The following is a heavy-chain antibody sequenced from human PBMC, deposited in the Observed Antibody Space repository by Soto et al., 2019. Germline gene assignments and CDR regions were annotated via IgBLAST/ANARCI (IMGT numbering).Heavy chain of an antibody. CDR3: AKDSATAMAPNNWFDP. J-gene: IGHJ5*02. Sequence: PGGSLRLSCAASGFTFSSYGMHWVRQAPGKGLEWVAVISYDGSNKYYADSVKGRFTISRGNSKNTLYLQMNSLRAEDTAVYYCAKDSATAMAPNNWFDPWGQGTLVTVSS. CDR2: ISYDGSNK. CDR1: GFTFSSYG. V-gene: IGHV3-30*18. D-gene: IGHD5-18*01.